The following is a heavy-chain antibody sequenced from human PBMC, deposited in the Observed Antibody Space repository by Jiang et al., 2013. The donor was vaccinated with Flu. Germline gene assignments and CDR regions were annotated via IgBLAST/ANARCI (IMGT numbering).Heavy chain of an antibody. CDR2: IYYSGST. J-gene: IGHJ5*02. V-gene: IGHV4-39*01. CDR3: ARWSGPNLGNWFDP. Sequence: GLVKPSETLSLTCTVSGGSISSSSYYWGWIRQPPGKGLEWIGSIYYSGSTYYNPSLKSRVTISVDTSKNQFSLKLSSVTAADTAVYYCARWSGPNLGNWFDPWGQGTLVTVSS. CDR1: GGSISSSSYY. D-gene: IGHD3-3*01.